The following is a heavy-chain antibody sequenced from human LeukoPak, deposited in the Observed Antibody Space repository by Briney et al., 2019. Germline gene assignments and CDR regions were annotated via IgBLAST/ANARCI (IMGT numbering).Heavy chain of an antibody. D-gene: IGHD2/OR15-2a*01. V-gene: IGHV4-4*07. J-gene: IGHJ5*02. CDR2: ISPSGTT. CDR1: GGYTGSRY. Sequence: SETLSLTCTVSGGYTGSRYWSWIRQPAGKGLEWIGRISPSGTTHYNPTLGSRVTMSVDTSKNYFSLRLSSVTAADTAVYYCARDFYASGFYFWFDPWGQGMLVTVSS. CDR3: ARDFYASGFYFWFDP.